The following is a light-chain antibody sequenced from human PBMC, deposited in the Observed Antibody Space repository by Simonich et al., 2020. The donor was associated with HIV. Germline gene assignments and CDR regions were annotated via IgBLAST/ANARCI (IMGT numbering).Light chain of an antibody. J-gene: IGKJ1*01. V-gene: IGKV1-NL1*01. CDR2: AAS. CDR3: QQYNNWPPWT. Sequence: DIQMTQSPSSLSASVGDRVTITCRASQGISNSLAWYQQKPGKDPKLLLYAASRLESGVPSRFSGSGSGTEFTLTISSLQSEDFAVYYCQQYNNWPPWTFGQGTRVEIK. CDR1: QGISNS.